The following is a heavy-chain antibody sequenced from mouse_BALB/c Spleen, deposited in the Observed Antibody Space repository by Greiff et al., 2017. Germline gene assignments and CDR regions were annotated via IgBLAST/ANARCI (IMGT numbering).Heavy chain of an antibody. J-gene: IGHJ1*01. CDR1: GFTFNTYA. CDR3: VRHLLSGNWYFDV. V-gene: IGHV10-1*02. D-gene: IGHD2-1*01. CDR2: IRSKSNNYAT. Sequence: EVQRVESGGGLVQPKGSLKLSCAASGFTFNTYAMNWVRQAPGKGLEWVARIRSKSNNYATYYADSVKDRFTISRDDSQSMLYLQMNNLKTEDTAMYYCVRHLLSGNWYFDVWGAGTTVTVSS.